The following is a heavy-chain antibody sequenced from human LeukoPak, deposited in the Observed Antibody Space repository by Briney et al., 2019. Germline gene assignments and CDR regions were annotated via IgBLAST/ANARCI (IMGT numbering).Heavy chain of an antibody. D-gene: IGHD1-26*01. J-gene: IGHJ4*02. CDR1: GFTFGNYA. V-gene: IGHV3-23*01. CDR3: ARGPDSGTYYRFGY. Sequence: GGSQRLSCAASGFTFGNYAMNWVRQAPGKGLEWVSGISGGGGATYYADSVKGRFTISRDNSENTLYLQMNSLRAEDTALYYCARGPDSGTYYRFGYWGQGTLVTVSS. CDR2: ISGGGGAT.